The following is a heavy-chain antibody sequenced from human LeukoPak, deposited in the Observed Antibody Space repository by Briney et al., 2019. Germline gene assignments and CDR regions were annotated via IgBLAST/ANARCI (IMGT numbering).Heavy chain of an antibody. CDR3: AKVKPKWLNVDAFDI. J-gene: IGHJ3*02. CDR1: GFTFSSYG. Sequence: GGSLRLSCAASGFTFSSYGMHWVRQAPGKGLEWVAFIRYDGSNKYYADSVKGRFTISRDNSKNTLYLQMNSLRAEDTAVYYCAKVKPKWLNVDAFDIWGQGTMVTVSS. D-gene: IGHD5-12*01. CDR2: IRYDGSNK. V-gene: IGHV3-30*02.